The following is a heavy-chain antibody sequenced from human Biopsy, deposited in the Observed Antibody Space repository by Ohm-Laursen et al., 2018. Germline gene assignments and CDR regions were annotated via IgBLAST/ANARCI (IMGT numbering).Heavy chain of an antibody. CDR3: TRDTTYYAGTTYYDALDV. J-gene: IGHJ3*01. CDR2: IKRDGSQS. D-gene: IGHD2/OR15-2a*01. V-gene: IGHV3-7*01. CDR1: GFTFSTYW. Sequence: SLRLSCAASGFTFSTYWMTWVRQAPGKGLEWVANIKRDGSQSNHADSVKGRFTISRDNAKNSLYLQMNSLRAEDTAVYYCTRDTTYYAGTTYYDALDVWSQGTTVTVSS.